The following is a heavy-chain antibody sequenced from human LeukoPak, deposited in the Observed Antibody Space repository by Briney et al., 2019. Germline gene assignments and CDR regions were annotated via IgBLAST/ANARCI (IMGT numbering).Heavy chain of an antibody. Sequence: GKSLRLSCAASEFPFHAFAMHWVRQAPGKGLEWVAVTSYDGRHKYYADSLKGRFSISKDNTANTLYLQMNSLRIDDTAVYYCMRDRWHYNDGSFRLHWSFDLWGRGTLVTVSS. CDR2: TSYDGRHK. D-gene: IGHD3-16*01. J-gene: IGHJ2*01. CDR1: EFPFHAFA. CDR3: MRDRWHYNDGSFRLHWSFDL. V-gene: IGHV3-30*04.